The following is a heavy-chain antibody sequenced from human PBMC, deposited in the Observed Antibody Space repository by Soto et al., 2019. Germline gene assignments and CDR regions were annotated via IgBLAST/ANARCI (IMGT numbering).Heavy chain of an antibody. CDR2: IYYSGST. J-gene: IGHJ6*02. V-gene: IGHV4-39*01. Sequence: SETLSLTCTVSGGSISSSSYYWGWIRQPPGKGLNWIVSIYYSGSTYYNPSFKSRVTISVDTSKNQFSLKLSSVTAADTAVYYCASYYYDSSGYYYYYYYGMDVWGQGTTVTVSS. CDR3: ASYYYDSSGYYYYYYYGMDV. D-gene: IGHD3-22*01. CDR1: GGSISSSSYY.